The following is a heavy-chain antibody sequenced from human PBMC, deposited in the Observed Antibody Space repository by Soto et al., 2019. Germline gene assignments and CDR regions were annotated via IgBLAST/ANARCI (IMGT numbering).Heavy chain of an antibody. J-gene: IGHJ5*02. CDR2: IRSKANSYAT. Sequence: HPGVSLRLSCAASGFTFSGSAMHWVRQASGKGLEWVGRIRSKANSYATAYAASVKGRFTISRDDSKNTAYLQMNSLKTEDTAVYYCAREGGASVLRFLEWLRWFDPWGQGTLVTVSS. V-gene: IGHV3-73*01. D-gene: IGHD3-3*01. CDR1: GFTFSGSA. CDR3: AREGGASVLRFLEWLRWFDP.